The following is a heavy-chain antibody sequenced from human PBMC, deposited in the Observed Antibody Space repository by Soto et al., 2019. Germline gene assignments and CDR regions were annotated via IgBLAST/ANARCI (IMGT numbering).Heavy chain of an antibody. V-gene: IGHV1-2*02. CDR1: GYTFTGYY. J-gene: IGHJ4*02. D-gene: IGHD3-22*01. CDR3: ARPKGGDYYDSSGYYKDYYFDY. Sequence: RASVKVSCKASGYTFTGYYMHWVRQAPGQGLEWMGWINPNSGGTNYAQKFQGRVTMTRDTSISTAYMELSRLRSDDTAVYYCARPKGGDYYDSSGYYKDYYFDYWGQGTLVTVSS. CDR2: INPNSGGT.